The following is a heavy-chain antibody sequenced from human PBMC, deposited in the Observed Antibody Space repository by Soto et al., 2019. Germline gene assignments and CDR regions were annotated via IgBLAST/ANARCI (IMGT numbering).Heavy chain of an antibody. CDR3: ARGPGILTGYYRGGWFDP. CDR1: GGSFSGYY. V-gene: IGHV4-34*01. Sequence: PSETLSLTCAVYGGSFSGYYWGWIRQPPGKGLEWIGEINHSGSTNYNPSLKSRVTISVDTSKNQFSLKLSSVTAADTAVYYCARGPGILTGYYRGGWFDPWGQGTLVTVSS. CDR2: INHSGST. J-gene: IGHJ5*02. D-gene: IGHD3-9*01.